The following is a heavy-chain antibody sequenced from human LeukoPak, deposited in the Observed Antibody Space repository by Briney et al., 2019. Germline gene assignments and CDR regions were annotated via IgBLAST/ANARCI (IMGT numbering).Heavy chain of an antibody. D-gene: IGHD6-6*01. J-gene: IGHJ5*02. CDR2: ISGSGGST. Sequence: GGSLRLSCAASRFTFSSYAMSWVRQAPGKGLEWVSAISGSGGSTYYADSVKGRFTISRDNSKNTLYLQMNSLRAEDTAVYYCAKGRVVRDWFDPWGQGTLVTVSS. CDR3: AKGRVVRDWFDP. CDR1: RFTFSSYA. V-gene: IGHV3-23*01.